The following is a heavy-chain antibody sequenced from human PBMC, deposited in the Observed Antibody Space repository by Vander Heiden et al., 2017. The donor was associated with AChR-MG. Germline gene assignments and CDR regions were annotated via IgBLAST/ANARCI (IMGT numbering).Heavy chain of an antibody. CDR1: GFTFSSYG. D-gene: IGHD2-15*01. CDR3: ALNRYCSGGSCWYFDL. V-gene: IGHV3-30*03. Sequence: QVQLVESGGGVVQPGRSLRLSCAASGFTFSSYGMHWVRQAPGKGLEWVAVISYDGSNKYYADSVKGRFTISRDNSKNTLYLQMNSLRAEDTAVYYCALNRYCSGGSCWYFDLWGRGTLVTVSS. CDR2: ISYDGSNK. J-gene: IGHJ2*01.